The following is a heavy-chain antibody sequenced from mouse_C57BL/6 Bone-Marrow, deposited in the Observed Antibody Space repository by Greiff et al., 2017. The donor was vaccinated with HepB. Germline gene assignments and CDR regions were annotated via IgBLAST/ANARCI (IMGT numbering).Heavy chain of an antibody. CDR2: IYPSYSET. V-gene: IGHV1-61*01. CDR3: ARDYGSPAWFAY. J-gene: IGHJ3*01. Sequence: QVQLQQPGAELVRPGSSVKLSCKASGYTFTSYWMDWVKQRPGQGLEWIGNIYPSYSETHYNQKFKDKATLTVDKSSTTAYMQPSSLTSEDSAVYYCARDYGSPAWFAYWGQGTLVTVSA. D-gene: IGHD1-1*01. CDR1: GYTFTSYW.